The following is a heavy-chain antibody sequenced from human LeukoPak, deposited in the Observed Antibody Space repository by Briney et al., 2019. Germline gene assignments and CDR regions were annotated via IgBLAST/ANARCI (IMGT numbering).Heavy chain of an antibody. CDR2: ISSSSSYK. CDR1: GFTFSSYS. J-gene: IGHJ6*02. D-gene: IGHD5-18*01. Sequence: GGSLRLSCAASGFTFSSYSMNWVRQAPGKGLEWVSSISSSSSYKYYADSVKGRFTISRDNAKNSLYLQMNSLRAEDTAVYYCAREDTAMVNYYGMDVWGQGTTVTVSS. V-gene: IGHV3-21*01. CDR3: AREDTAMVNYYGMDV.